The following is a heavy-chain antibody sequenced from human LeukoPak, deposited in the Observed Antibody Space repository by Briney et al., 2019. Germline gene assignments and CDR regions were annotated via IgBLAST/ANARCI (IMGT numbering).Heavy chain of an antibody. CDR1: GGTFSSYA. V-gene: IGHV1-69*05. CDR3: ARKHTIRQHNWFDP. Sequence: SVKVSCKASGGTFSSYAISWVRQAPGQGLEWMGGIIPILGTANYAQKFQGRVTITTDESTSTAYMELSSLRSEDTAVYYCARKHTIRQHNWFDPWGQGTLVTVSS. CDR2: IIPILGTA. D-gene: IGHD2-21*01. J-gene: IGHJ5*02.